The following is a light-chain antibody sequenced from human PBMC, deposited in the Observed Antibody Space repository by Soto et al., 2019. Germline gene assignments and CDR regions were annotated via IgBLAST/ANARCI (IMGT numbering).Light chain of an antibody. Sequence: QSALTQPVSVSGSPGQSITISCTGTSSDVGSYNLVSWYQQHPGKAPKLMIYEVSKRPSGVSNRFSGSKSGNTASLTISGLQAEDEADYYCCSYAGSSTHYVFGTGTKLTVL. J-gene: IGLJ1*01. V-gene: IGLV2-23*02. CDR2: EVS. CDR1: SSDVGSYNL. CDR3: CSYAGSSTHYV.